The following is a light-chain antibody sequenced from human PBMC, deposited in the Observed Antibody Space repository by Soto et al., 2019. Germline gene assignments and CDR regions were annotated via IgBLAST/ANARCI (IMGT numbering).Light chain of an antibody. CDR3: QSYDSSLNGVV. J-gene: IGLJ2*01. CDR2: GNS. Sequence: QSVLTQPPSVSGAPGQRVTISCTGSSSDVHWYQQLPGTAPKLLIYGNSNRPSGVPDRFSGSKSGTSASLAITGLQAEDETDYYCQSYDSSLNGVVFGGGTQLTVL. V-gene: IGLV1-40*01. CDR1: SSD.